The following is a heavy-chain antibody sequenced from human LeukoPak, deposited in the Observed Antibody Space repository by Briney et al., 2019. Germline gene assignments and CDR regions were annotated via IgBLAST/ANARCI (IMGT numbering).Heavy chain of an antibody. V-gene: IGHV3-53*01. J-gene: IGHJ5*02. Sequence: GGSLRLSCAASGFTVSSNYMSWVRQAPGKGLEWVPVIYSGGSTYYADSVKGRFTISRDNSKNTLYLQMNSLRAEDTAVYYCARETYYYDSSGYYGPNWFDPWGQGTLVTVSS. CDR2: IYSGGST. D-gene: IGHD3-22*01. CDR1: GFTVSSNY. CDR3: ARETYYYDSSGYYGPNWFDP.